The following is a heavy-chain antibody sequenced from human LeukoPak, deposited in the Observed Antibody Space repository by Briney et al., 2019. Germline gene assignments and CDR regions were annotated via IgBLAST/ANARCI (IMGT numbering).Heavy chain of an antibody. CDR2: ISSSSSTI. CDR1: GFTFRAYS. CDR3: VRGDGWFGELLNFDN. V-gene: IGHV3-48*02. J-gene: IGHJ4*02. D-gene: IGHD3-10*01. Sequence: GGSLRLSCAASGFTFRAYSMNWVRQAPGKGPEWVSHISSSSSTIYYADSVKDRFTISRDNGKNSLYLQMNSLRDEDTAVYYCVRGDGWFGELLNFDNWGQGTLVTVSS.